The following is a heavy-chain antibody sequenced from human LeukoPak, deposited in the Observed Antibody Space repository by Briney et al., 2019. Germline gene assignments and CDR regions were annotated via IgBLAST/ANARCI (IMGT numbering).Heavy chain of an antibody. CDR1: GFTFDDYA. D-gene: IGHD3-10*01. V-gene: IGHV4-59*01. CDR2: IYYSGST. J-gene: IGHJ5*02. CDR3: ARGAGLSYYGSGAPPYWFDP. Sequence: LRLSCAASGFTFDDYAMHWIRQPPGKGLEWIGYIYYSGSTNYNPSLKSRVTISVDTSKNQFSLKLSSVTAADTAVYYCARGAGLSYYGSGAPPYWFDPWGQGTLVTVSS.